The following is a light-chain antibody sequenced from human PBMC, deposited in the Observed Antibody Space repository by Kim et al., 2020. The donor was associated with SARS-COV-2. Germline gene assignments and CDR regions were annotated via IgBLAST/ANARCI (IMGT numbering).Light chain of an antibody. CDR3: QQYINYPYT. J-gene: IGKJ2*01. V-gene: IGKV1D-16*01. CDR1: QSISGR. CDR2: GAS. Sequence: SASVGYRVTITCRESQSISGRLAWYQQKPEKAPKSLIYGASSLQSGVPPRFSGSGSETEFTLTISGLQPEDFATYYCQQYINYPYTFGQGTKLEI.